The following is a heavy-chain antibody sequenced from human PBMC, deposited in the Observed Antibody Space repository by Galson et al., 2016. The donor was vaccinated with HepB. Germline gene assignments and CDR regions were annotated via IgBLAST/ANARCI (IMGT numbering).Heavy chain of an antibody. Sequence: SVKVSCKASGYTFSSYGISWVRQAPGQGLEWMGWISAYSGDTKNIQMLQGRVTLTTDTSTSTAYMELRSLRSDDTAIYYCARDRSILIVVGAGRSYYYYDMDVWGQGTTVTVSS. V-gene: IGHV1-18*01. CDR3: ARDRSILIVVGAGRSYYYYDMDV. J-gene: IGHJ6*02. D-gene: IGHD2-2*01. CDR2: ISAYSGDT. CDR1: GYTFSSYG.